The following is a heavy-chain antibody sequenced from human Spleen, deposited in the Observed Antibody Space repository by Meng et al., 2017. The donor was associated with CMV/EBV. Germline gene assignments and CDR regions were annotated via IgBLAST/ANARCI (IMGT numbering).Heavy chain of an antibody. CDR2: IRYDGSDK. CDR3: AKGDYIRNAFDI. CDR1: GFTFSDYY. Sequence: GGSLRLSCAASGFTFSDYYMSWIRQAPGKGLEWVAFIRYDGSDKFYADSVKGRFTICRDNSRKTLYLQINSLRAEDTAMYYCAKGDYIRNAFDIWGQGTLVTVSS. J-gene: IGHJ3*02. D-gene: IGHD4-11*01. V-gene: IGHV3-30*02.